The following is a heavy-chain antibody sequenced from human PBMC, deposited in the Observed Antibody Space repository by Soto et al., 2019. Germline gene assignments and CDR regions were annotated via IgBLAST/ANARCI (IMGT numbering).Heavy chain of an antibody. Sequence: EVQLLESGGGLVQPGGSLRLSCAASGFTFNSYAMNWVRQAPGKGLGWVSVISGSGGSTYYADSVKGRFTISRDNSKNTLYLQMNSLRAEDTAVYYCASRSSGGYFDYWGQGTLVTVSS. CDR3: ASRSSGGYFDY. CDR2: ISGSGGST. D-gene: IGHD6-19*01. V-gene: IGHV3-23*01. CDR1: GFTFNSYA. J-gene: IGHJ4*02.